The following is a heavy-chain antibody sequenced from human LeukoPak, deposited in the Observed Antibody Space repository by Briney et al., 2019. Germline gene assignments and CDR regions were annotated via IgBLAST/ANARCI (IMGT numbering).Heavy chain of an antibody. CDR2: IYYSGST. CDR1: GGSITSYY. Sequence: SETLSLTCTVSGGSITSYYWSWIRQPPGKGLEWIGYIYYSGSTNHNPSLKSRVTMSVDTSKNQCSLKLSSVTAADTAVYYCARGLEGYYYYYYMDVWGKGTTVTVSS. D-gene: IGHD2-15*01. J-gene: IGHJ6*03. V-gene: IGHV4-59*01. CDR3: ARGLEGYYYYYYMDV.